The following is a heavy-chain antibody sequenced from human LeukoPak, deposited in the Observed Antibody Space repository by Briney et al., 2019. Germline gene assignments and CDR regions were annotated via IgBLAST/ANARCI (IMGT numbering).Heavy chain of an antibody. CDR3: ARDRAREGITIFGVVKNAFDI. D-gene: IGHD3-3*01. CDR2: INPNSGGT. J-gene: IGHJ3*02. V-gene: IGHV1-2*02. CDR1: GYTFTGYY. Sequence: ASVKVSCKASGYTFTGYYMHWVRQAPGQGLEWMGWINPNSGGTNYAQKFRGRVTMTRDTSISTAYMEPSRLRSDDTAVYYCARDRAREGITIFGVVKNAFDIWGQGTMVTVSS.